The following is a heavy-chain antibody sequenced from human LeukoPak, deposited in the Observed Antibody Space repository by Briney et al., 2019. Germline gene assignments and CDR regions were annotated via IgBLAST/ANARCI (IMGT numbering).Heavy chain of an antibody. D-gene: IGHD2-21*02. Sequence: SETLSLTCAVYGGSFSGYYWSWIRQPPGKGLEWIGEINHSGSTNYNPSLKSRVTISVDTSKNQFSLKLSSVAAADTAVYYCAREGSPGLPAYDYWGQGTLVTVSS. V-gene: IGHV4-34*01. CDR1: GGSFSGYY. J-gene: IGHJ4*02. CDR2: INHSGST. CDR3: AREGSPGLPAYDY.